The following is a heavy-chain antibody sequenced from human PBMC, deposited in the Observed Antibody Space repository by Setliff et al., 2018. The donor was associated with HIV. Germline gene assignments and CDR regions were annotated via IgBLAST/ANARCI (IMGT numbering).Heavy chain of an antibody. CDR2: INHSGSN. V-gene: IGHV4-38-2*01. D-gene: IGHD3-22*01. CDR1: GYSISSGYY. CDR3: ARSYYYDSSGYSSRYWFDP. Sequence: PSETLSLTCAVSGYSISSGYYWSWIRQPPGKGLAWIREINHSGSNNYNPSLNSRVTISVDKYKNQFSLNLISVTAADTAVYYCARSYYYDSSGYSSRYWFDPWGQGTLVTVSS. J-gene: IGHJ5*02.